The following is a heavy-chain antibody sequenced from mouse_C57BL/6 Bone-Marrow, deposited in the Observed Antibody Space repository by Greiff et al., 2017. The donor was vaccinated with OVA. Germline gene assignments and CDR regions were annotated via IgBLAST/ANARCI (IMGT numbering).Heavy chain of an antibody. Sequence: EVKLMESGGGLVKPGGSLKLSCVASGFTFSSYAMSWVRQTPEKRLEWVATISDGGSYTYYPDNVKGRFTISRDNAKNNLYLQMSHLKSEDTAMYYCARDPDGSSLFDYWGQGTTLTVSS. CDR3: ARDPDGSSLFDY. D-gene: IGHD1-1*01. CDR2: ISDGGSYT. CDR1: GFTFSSYA. J-gene: IGHJ2*01. V-gene: IGHV5-4*01.